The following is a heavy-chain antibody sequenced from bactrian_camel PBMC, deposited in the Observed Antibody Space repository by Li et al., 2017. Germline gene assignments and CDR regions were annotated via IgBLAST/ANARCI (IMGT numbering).Heavy chain of an antibody. D-gene: IGHD4*01. J-gene: IGHJ6*01. Sequence: HVQLVESGGGSAETGGSLRVSCRASGFRFADYALGWYRQAPGNECELLSTIDLDSYTYVADSVKGRFTASRDNTRNTFYLQMNNLKREDTAVYYCAARPPEHVWATARCFPGSRSRAYGYWAQGTQVTVS. CDR3: AARPPEHVWATARCFPGSRSRAYGY. V-gene: IGHV3S55*01. CDR2: IDLDSYT. CDR1: GFRFADYA.